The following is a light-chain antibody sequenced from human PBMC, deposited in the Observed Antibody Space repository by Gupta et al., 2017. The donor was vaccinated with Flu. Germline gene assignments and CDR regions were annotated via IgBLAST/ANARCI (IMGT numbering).Light chain of an antibody. CDR3: QQSYRIPYT. J-gene: IGKJ2*01. Sequence: DLQLTQSPSSLSASVGDRVTITCRASQSISTYLNWYQHKPGKAPKVLIYAASTLQSGVPSRFSGSASETEFTLTISMLDPEDFATYYCQQSYRIPYTFGQGTKLEIK. CDR2: AAS. V-gene: IGKV1-39*01. CDR1: QSISTY.